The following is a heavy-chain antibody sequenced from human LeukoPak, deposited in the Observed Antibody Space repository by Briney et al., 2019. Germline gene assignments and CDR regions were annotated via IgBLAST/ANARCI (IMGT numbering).Heavy chain of an antibody. CDR2: IHYSGST. CDR1: GGSISSYY. CDR3: ARGGGSWYADY. V-gene: IGHV4-59*01. Sequence: PSETLSLTCSVPGGSISSYYWSWIRQPPEKGLEWIGYIHYSGSTSYNPSLKSRVTMSVDTSENQFSLKVSSVTAADTAVYYCARGGGSWYADYWGQGILVTVSS. D-gene: IGHD6-13*01. J-gene: IGHJ4*02.